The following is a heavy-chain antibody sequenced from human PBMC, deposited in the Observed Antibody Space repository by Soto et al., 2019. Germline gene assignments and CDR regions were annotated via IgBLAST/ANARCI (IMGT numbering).Heavy chain of an antibody. J-gene: IGHJ4*02. Sequence: PGGSLRLSCAASGFTFSSYAMSWVRQAPGKGLEWVSAISGSGVSTYYADSVKGRFTISRDNSKNTLYLQMNSLRAEDTAVYYCAIYGSGSYYKTLAYWGQGTLVTVSS. CDR1: GFTFSSYA. CDR2: ISGSGVST. V-gene: IGHV3-23*01. D-gene: IGHD3-10*01. CDR3: AIYGSGSYYKTLAY.